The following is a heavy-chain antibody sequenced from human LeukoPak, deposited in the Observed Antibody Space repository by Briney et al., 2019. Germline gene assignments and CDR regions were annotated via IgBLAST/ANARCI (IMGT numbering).Heavy chain of an antibody. Sequence: GGPLRLSCAASGFTFSDYWMSWMRQAPGKGLEWVANIKYDGDEEYYVDSVKGRFTISRDNAKSSLYLQLNSLRVEDTAVYYCKSGGAAPGSFDNWGQGTLVTVSP. J-gene: IGHJ4*02. CDR3: KSGGAAPGSFDN. CDR1: GFTFSDYW. V-gene: IGHV3-7*01. D-gene: IGHD6-13*01. CDR2: IKYDGDEE.